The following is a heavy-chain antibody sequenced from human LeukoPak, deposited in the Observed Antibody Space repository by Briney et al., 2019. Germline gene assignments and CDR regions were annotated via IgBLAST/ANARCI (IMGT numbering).Heavy chain of an antibody. J-gene: IGHJ6*02. CDR1: GGSFSGYY. CDR3: ARDASWDLDYGMDV. D-gene: IGHD1-26*01. V-gene: IGHV4-34*01. Sequence: SETLSLTCAVYGGSFSGYYWSWIRQPPGKGLGWTGEINHSGSTNYNPSLKSRVTILVDSSKNQFSLKVNSVTAADTAVYYCARDASWDLDYGMDVWGQGTTVTVSS. CDR2: INHSGST.